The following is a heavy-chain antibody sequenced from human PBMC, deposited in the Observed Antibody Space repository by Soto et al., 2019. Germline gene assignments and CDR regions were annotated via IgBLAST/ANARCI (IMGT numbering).Heavy chain of an antibody. D-gene: IGHD1-26*01. CDR3: AQCPSPFGGCERVDY. J-gene: IGHJ4*02. Sequence: DVQLVESGGGLVQPGGSLRLSCAASGITFINYWMTWVRQVPGKGLEWVANIKEDGSEKYFVDSVKGRFTISRDNARNSLYLQMNSLRAEDTAVYYCAQCPSPFGGCERVDYWGQGTLVTVSS. CDR1: GITFINYW. CDR2: IKEDGSEK. V-gene: IGHV3-7*05.